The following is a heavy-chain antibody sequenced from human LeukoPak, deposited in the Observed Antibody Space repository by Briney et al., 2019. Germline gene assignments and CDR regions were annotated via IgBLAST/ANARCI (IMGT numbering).Heavy chain of an antibody. D-gene: IGHD2/OR15-2a*01. CDR2: INQTGKTNYNPSLT. Sequence: TSETLSLTCAVDGGSFSGFYWTWIRQTPGKGLEWIGEINQTGKTNYNPSLTDYNPSLKSRVTISVDSSKNQLSLKVNSVTAADTAVYYCASSIIVSGSPLSWGQGTLVTVSS. CDR3: ASSIIVSGSPLS. V-gene: IGHV4-34*01. CDR1: GGSFSGFY. J-gene: IGHJ4*02.